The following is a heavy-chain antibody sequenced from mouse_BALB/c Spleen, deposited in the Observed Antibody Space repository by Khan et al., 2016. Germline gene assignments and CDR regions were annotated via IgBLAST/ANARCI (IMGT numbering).Heavy chain of an antibody. D-gene: IGHD2-4*01. CDR1: GFTFSDYY. V-gene: IGHV5-4*02. Sequence: ELVESGGGLVKPGGSLKLSCAASGFTFSDYYMYWVRQTPEKRLEWVANISDGGSYTNYPDSVKERFTISRDNAKSTLYLQMSSLKAEDTAMYYCAREGLRRGFAYWRQGTLVTVSA. J-gene: IGHJ3*01. CDR3: AREGLRRGFAY. CDR2: ISDGGSYT.